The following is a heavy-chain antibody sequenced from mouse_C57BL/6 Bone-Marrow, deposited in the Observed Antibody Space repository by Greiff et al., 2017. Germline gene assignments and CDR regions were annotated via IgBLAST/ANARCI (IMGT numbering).Heavy chain of an antibody. D-gene: IGHD1-1*01. J-gene: IGHJ2*01. CDR3: ARARVLLRTKDY. Sequence: EVQLQQSGPELVKPGASVKISCKASGYTFTDYYMNWVKQSHGKSLEWIGDINPNNGGTSYNQKFKGKATLTVDKSSSTAYMELRSLTSEDSAVYYCARARVLLRTKDYWGQGTTLTVSS. CDR2: INPNNGGT. CDR1: GYTFTDYY. V-gene: IGHV1-26*01.